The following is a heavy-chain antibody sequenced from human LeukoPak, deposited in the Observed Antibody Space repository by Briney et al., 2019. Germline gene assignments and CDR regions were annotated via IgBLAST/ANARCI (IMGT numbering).Heavy chain of an antibody. CDR1: GGSISSGSYY. V-gene: IGHV4-61*02. CDR3: ARDPRLSD. D-gene: IGHD2-15*01. CDR2: IYTSGST. Sequence: SETLSLTCTVSGGSISSGSYYWSWIRQPAGKGLEWIGRIYTSGSTNYNPSLKSRVTISVDTSKNQFSLKLSSVTAADTAVYYCARDPRLSDWGQGTLVTVSS. J-gene: IGHJ4*02.